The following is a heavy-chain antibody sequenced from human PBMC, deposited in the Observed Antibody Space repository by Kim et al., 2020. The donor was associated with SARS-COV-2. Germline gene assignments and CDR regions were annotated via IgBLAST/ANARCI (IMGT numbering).Heavy chain of an antibody. CDR2: INTNTGTP. CDR3: ARNLRGLGGTFDI. J-gene: IGHJ3*02. D-gene: IGHD7-27*01. Sequence: ASVKVSCRASGYSFTGYAMNWVRQAPGQGPEWMGWINTNTGTPTYALGFTGRFVFSLDTSVSTTYLQISSLKAEDTAVYYCARNLRGLGGTFDIWGQGTMVTV. V-gene: IGHV7-4-1*02. CDR1: GYSFTGYA.